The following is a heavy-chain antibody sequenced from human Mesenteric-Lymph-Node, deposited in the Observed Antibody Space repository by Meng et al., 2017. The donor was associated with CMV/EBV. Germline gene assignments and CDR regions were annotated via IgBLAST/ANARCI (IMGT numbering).Heavy chain of an antibody. CDR1: GYTFTTYD. J-gene: IGHJ4*02. CDR3: SRGDY. V-gene: IGHV1-8*01. CDR2: MNPNNGNT. Sequence: ASVKVSCKASGYTFTTYDINWGRQSTGQGLEWVASMNPNNGNTDYAQKLRGRVTVTRDTSISTAYMELSSLRSEDTAIYYCSRGDYWGQGTLVTVSS.